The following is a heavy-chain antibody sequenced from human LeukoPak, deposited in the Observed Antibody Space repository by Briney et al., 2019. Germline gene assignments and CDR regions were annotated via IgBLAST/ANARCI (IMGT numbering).Heavy chain of an antibody. CDR1: GFTVDSNY. CDR2: IASDGSST. D-gene: IGHD4-23*01. Sequence: PGGSLRLSCAASGFTVDSNYLSWVRQAPGKGLVWVSRIASDGSSTTYADSVKGRFSISRDNAKNTLYLQMNSLRVEDTAMYYCARGRPHGNDYWGQGTLVTVSS. J-gene: IGHJ4*02. V-gene: IGHV3-74*01. CDR3: ARGRPHGNDY.